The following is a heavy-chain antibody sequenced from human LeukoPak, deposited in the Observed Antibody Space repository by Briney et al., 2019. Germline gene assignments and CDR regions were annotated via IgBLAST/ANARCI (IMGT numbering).Heavy chain of an antibody. D-gene: IGHD6-19*01. CDR3: TRQWHTPSDY. CDR2: INGDGSST. CDR1: GFIFNGYW. J-gene: IGHJ4*02. V-gene: IGHV3-74*01. Sequence: GGSLRLSCAASGFIFNGYWMHWVRQAPGEGPLWLSRINGDGSSTSYTHSVQGRFIISRDNAKNTLYLQMNSLRAEDTAVYYCTRQWHTPSDYWGQGTLVTVSS.